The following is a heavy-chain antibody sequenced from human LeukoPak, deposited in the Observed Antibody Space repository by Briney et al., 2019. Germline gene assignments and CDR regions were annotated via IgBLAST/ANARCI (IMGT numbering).Heavy chain of an antibody. J-gene: IGHJ4*02. CDR1: GFTFSSYA. CDR2: ISGSGGST. Sequence: GGSLRLSCASSGFTFSSYAMSWVRQAPGKGLEWVSAISGSGGSTYYADSVKGRFTISRDNSKNTLYLQMNSLRAEDTAVYYCAKEITGYSRGRIDYWGQGTLVTVSS. V-gene: IGHV3-23*01. CDR3: AKEITGYSRGRIDY. D-gene: IGHD6-19*01.